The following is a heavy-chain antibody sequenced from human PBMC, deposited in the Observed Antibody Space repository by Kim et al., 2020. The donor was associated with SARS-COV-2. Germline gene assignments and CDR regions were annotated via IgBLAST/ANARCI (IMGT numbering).Heavy chain of an antibody. CDR1: GYTFTSYG. J-gene: IGHJ3*02. D-gene: IGHD3-22*01. Sequence: ASVKVSCKASGYTFTSYGISWVRQAPGQGLEWMGWISAYNGNTNYAQKFQGRVTMTTDTSTSTAYMELRSLRSDDTAVYYCARDKIATSYYDSSGYFLAWPRNAFDIWGQGTMVTVSS. V-gene: IGHV1-18*04. CDR2: ISAYNGNT. CDR3: ARDKIATSYYDSSGYFLAWPRNAFDI.